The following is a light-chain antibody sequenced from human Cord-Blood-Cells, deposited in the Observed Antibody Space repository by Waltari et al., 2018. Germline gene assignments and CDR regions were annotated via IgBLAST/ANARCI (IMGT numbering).Light chain of an antibody. V-gene: IGLV6-57*03. CDR2: EDN. CDR1: SGSIASNY. Sequence: NFMLTQPHSVSESPGKTVTISCTRSSGSIASNYVQWYQQRPGSAPTTVIYEDNQRPSWGPGPFPCLLRSPSNPAPLPIPGMKTEGGAGYFFQSYDSSNPGFGRGTKLTVL. J-gene: IGLJ3*02. CDR3: QSYDSSNPG.